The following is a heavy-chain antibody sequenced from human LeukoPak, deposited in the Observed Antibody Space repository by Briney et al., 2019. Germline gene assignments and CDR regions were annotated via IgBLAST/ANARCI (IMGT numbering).Heavy chain of an antibody. CDR2: IYTSGNT. J-gene: IGHJ4*02. CDR1: GGSISSDY. D-gene: IGHD1-26*01. Sequence: ASETLSLTRTVSGGSISSDYWSWIRQPAGKGLEWIGRIYTSGNTNYNPSLKSRVTMSVDTSKNQFSLKLSSVTAADTAVYYCARTRSGYLADYWGQGTLVTVSS. V-gene: IGHV4-4*07. CDR3: ARTRSGYLADY.